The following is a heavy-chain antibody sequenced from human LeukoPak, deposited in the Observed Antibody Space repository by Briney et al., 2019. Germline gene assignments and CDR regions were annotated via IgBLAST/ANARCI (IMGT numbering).Heavy chain of an antibody. CDR2: IWYDGSNK. CDR1: GFTFSSYG. CDR3: ARDGEQWLAAFDI. V-gene: IGHV3-33*01. D-gene: IGHD6-19*01. Sequence: GGSLRLSRAASGFTFSSYGMHWVRQAPGKGLEWVAVIWYDGSNKYYADSVKGRFTISRDNSKNTLYLQMNSLRAEDTAVYYCARDGEQWLAAFDIWGQGTMVTVSS. J-gene: IGHJ3*02.